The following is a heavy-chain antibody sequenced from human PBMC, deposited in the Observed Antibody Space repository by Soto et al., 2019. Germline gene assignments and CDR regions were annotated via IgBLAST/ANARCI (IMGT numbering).Heavy chain of an antibody. CDR3: ARANGDYGSDYYYGMDV. Sequence: QVQLVQSGAEVQKPGSSVKVSCKASGGTFSSYAISWVRQAPGQGLEWMGGIIPIFGTANYAQKFQGRVTITADESTSTAYMELSSLRSEDTAVYYCARANGDYGSDYYYGMDVWGQGTTVTVSS. J-gene: IGHJ6*02. D-gene: IGHD4-17*01. CDR2: IIPIFGTA. V-gene: IGHV1-69*01. CDR1: GGTFSSYA.